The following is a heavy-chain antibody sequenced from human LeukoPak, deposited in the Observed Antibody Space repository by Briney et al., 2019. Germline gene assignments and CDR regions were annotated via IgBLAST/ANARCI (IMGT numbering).Heavy chain of an antibody. D-gene: IGHD5-12*01. V-gene: IGHV3-53*01. J-gene: IGHJ4*02. Sequence: PGGSLRLSCAASGFTVSNNYMSWLRQAPGKGLEWVSVIHSGGTTNYAGSVQGRFTISRDNSKTTVYLHMNSLRAEHTAVYYCARDSDSGYGPFASWGQGTLVTVSS. CDR3: ARDSDSGYGPFAS. CDR2: IHSGGTT. CDR1: GFTVSNNY.